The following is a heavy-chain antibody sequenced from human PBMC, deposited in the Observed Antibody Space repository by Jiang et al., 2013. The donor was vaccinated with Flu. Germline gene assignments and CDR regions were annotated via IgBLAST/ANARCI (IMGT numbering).Heavy chain of an antibody. J-gene: IGHJ1*01. CDR1: GYTFTGYY. D-gene: IGHD3-10*01. V-gene: IGHV1-2*06. CDR2: INPNSGGT. CDR3: AREVEGLSYLPTGGDAEYFQH. Sequence: ASGYTFTGYYMHWVRQAPGQGLEWMGRINPNSGGTNYAQKFQGRVTMTRDTSISTAYMELSRLRSDDTAVYYCAREVEGLSYLPTGGDAEYFQHWGQGTLVTVSS.